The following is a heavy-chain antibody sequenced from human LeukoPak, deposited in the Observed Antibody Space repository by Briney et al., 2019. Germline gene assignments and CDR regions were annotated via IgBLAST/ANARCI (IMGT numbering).Heavy chain of an antibody. V-gene: IGHV1-2*06. CDR1: GYTFTSYY. CDR2: INPNSGGT. J-gene: IGHJ4*02. CDR3: ARDEFYCSGGSCYSDIDY. Sequence: ASVKVSCKASGYTFTSYYMHWVRQAPGQGLEWMGRINPNSGGTNYAQKFQGRVTMTRDTSISTAYMELSRLRSDDTAVYYCARDEFYCSGGSCYSDIDYWGQGTLVTVSS. D-gene: IGHD2-15*01.